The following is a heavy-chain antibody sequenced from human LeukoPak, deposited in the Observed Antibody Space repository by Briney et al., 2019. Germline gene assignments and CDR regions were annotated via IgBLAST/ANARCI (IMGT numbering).Heavy chain of an antibody. CDR1: GFTFSSYS. D-gene: IGHD3-16*02. CDR3: ARGPMRYDYVWGSYPNNWFDP. J-gene: IGHJ5*02. V-gene: IGHV3-48*04. CDR2: ISSSSSTI. Sequence: GGSLRPSCAASGFTFSSYSMNWVRQAPGKGLEWVSYISSSSSTIYYADSVKGRFTISRDNAKNSLYLQMNSLRAEDTAVYYCARGPMRYDYVWGSYPNNWFDPWGQGTLVTVSS.